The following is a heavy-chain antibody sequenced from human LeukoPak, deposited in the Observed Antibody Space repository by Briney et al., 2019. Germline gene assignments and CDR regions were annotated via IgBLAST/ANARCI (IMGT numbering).Heavy chain of an antibody. CDR1: GFTFSSYA. J-gene: IGHJ4*02. V-gene: IGHV3-30*01. Sequence: PGGSLGLSCAASGFTFSSYAMHWVRQAPGKGLEWVAVISYDGSNKYYADSVKGRFTISRDNSKNTLYLQMNSLRAEDTAVYYCARVPYRGLYYFDYWGQGTLVTVSS. CDR2: ISYDGSNK. CDR3: ARVPYRGLYYFDY. D-gene: IGHD2-2*01.